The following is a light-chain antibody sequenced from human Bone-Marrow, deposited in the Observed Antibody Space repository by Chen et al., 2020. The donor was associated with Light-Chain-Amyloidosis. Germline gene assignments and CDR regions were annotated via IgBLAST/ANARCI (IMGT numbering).Light chain of an antibody. Sequence: QSALTQPASVSGSPGKSITISCTGSSSDVGTYNLVSWYQHHPGKAPKLIIYEAKKRPAVVSKRFSGSRSGYTAYLTISGLQAEDEADYYCCSYAGRGKMFGGGTKLTVL. CDR2: EAK. CDR3: CSYAGRGKM. CDR1: SSDVGTYNL. V-gene: IGLV2-23*01. J-gene: IGLJ3*02.